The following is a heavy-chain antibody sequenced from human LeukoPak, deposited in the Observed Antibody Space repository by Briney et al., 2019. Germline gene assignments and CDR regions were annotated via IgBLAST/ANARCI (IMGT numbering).Heavy chain of an antibody. Sequence: PSQTLSLTCTVSGCSISSGGYYWIWIRQHPGKDLEWLGYISHRDSTNYNPSLKSRLTISADTSNNQFSLKLSSVTAADTAVYYCARGRSGVTFAFDFWGQGTLVTVSS. CDR2: ISHRDST. D-gene: IGHD2-21*02. V-gene: IGHV4-31*03. CDR1: GCSISSGGYY. CDR3: ARGRSGVTFAFDF. J-gene: IGHJ4*02.